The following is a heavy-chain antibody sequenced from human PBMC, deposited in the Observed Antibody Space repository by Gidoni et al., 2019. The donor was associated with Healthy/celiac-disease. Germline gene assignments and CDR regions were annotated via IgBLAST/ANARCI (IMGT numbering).Heavy chain of an antibody. Sequence: QVQLVESGGGVVQPWRSLRLSCAASGFTCSSYGMHWVRQAPGKGLEWVAVISYDGSNKYYADSVKGRFTISRDNSKNTLYLQMNSLRAEDTAVYYCARDGSGWYYWGQGTLVTVSS. CDR3: ARDGSGWYY. V-gene: IGHV3-30*03. J-gene: IGHJ4*02. CDR1: GFTCSSYG. D-gene: IGHD6-19*01. CDR2: ISYDGSNK.